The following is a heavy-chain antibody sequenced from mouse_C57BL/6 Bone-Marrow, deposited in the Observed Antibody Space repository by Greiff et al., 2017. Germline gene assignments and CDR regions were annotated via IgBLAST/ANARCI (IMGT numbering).Heavy chain of an antibody. CDR1: GFTFSDYY. CDR3: ARHALYDGFAY. CDR2: ISNGGGST. J-gene: IGHJ3*01. Sequence: EVMLVESGGGLVQPGGSLKLSCAASGFTFSDYYMYWVRQTPEKRLEWVAYISNGGGSTYYPDTVKGRFTISRDNAKNTLYLQMSRLKSEDTAMYYCARHALYDGFAYWGPGTLVTVSA. D-gene: IGHD2-12*01. V-gene: IGHV5-12*01.